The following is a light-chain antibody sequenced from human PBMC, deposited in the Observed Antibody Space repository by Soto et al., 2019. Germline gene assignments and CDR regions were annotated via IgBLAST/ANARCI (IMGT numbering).Light chain of an antibody. V-gene: IGLV1-47*01. CDR3: AAWDDSLSAV. CDR1: SSNIGSNY. Sequence: QAVVTQPPSASGTPGQRVTISCSGSSSNIGSNYVYWYQQLPGTAPKLLIYRNNQRPSGVPDRFSGSKSGTSASLAISGLRSEDEADYYCAAWDDSLSAVFGGGTQLTVL. CDR2: RNN. J-gene: IGLJ7*01.